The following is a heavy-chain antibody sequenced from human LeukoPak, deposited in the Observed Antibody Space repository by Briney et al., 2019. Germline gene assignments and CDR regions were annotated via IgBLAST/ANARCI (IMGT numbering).Heavy chain of an antibody. J-gene: IGHJ3*02. D-gene: IGHD6-13*01. V-gene: IGHV3-53*01. CDR2: IYSGGST. Sequence: PGGSLRLSCAASGFTVSSNYMSWVRQAPGKGLEWVSVIYSGGSTYYADSVEGRFTISRDNSKNTLYLQMNSLRAEDTAVYYCARDVSGSSWRGHAFDIWGQGTMVTVSS. CDR3: ARDVSGSSWRGHAFDI. CDR1: GFTVSSNY.